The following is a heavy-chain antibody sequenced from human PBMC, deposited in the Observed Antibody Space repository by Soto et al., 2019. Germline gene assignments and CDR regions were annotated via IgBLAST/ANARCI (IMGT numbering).Heavy chain of an antibody. Sequence: ASVKVSCKASGGTFSSYAISWVRQAPGQGLEWMGGIIPIFGTANYAQKFQGRVTITADESTSTAYMELGSLRSEDTAVYYCASRSIAARPRSDYWGQGTLVTVSS. CDR2: IIPIFGTA. V-gene: IGHV1-69*13. D-gene: IGHD6-6*01. CDR3: ASRSIAARPRSDY. J-gene: IGHJ4*02. CDR1: GGTFSSYA.